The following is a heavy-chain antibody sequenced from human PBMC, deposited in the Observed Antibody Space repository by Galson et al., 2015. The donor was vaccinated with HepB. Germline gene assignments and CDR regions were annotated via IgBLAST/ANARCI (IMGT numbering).Heavy chain of an antibody. CDR1: GGSISSYY. CDR2: IYYSGST. D-gene: IGHD3-3*01. Sequence: SETRSLTCTVSGGSISSYYWSWIRQPPGKGLEWIGYIYYSGSTNYNPSFKSRLTISVDTSKNQFSLKLSSVTAADTAVYYCARVMGFDFWSGYSSNWFDPWGQGTLVTVSS. CDR3: ARVMGFDFWSGYSSNWFDP. V-gene: IGHV4-59*08. J-gene: IGHJ5*02.